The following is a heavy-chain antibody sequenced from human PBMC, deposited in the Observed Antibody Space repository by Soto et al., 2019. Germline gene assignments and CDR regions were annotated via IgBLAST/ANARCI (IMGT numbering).Heavy chain of an antibody. D-gene: IGHD6-19*01. V-gene: IGHV1-8*01. CDR1: GYTSTSYD. Sequence: ASVKVSCKGSGYTSTSYDIHRVRQAPGQGIEWMGWMNPNSGNTGYAQMFQGSVTMTRNTSISTAYMELSSLRSEDTAVYYCARAGWLDAFEIWGQGTMVTVSS. CDR3: ARAGWLDAFEI. CDR2: MNPNSGNT. J-gene: IGHJ3*02.